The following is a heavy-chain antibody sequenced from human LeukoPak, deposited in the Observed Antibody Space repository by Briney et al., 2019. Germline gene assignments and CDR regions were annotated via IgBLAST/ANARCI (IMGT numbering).Heavy chain of an antibody. CDR2: IYYSGST. Sequence: PSGTLSLTCTVSGGSISSSSYYWGWIRQPPGKGLEWIGSIYYSGSTYYNPSLKSRVTISVDTSKNQFSLKLSPVTAADTAVYYCARDYYDSSGWGQGTLVTVSS. J-gene: IGHJ4*02. V-gene: IGHV4-39*07. CDR1: GGSISSSSYY. CDR3: ARDYYDSSG. D-gene: IGHD3-22*01.